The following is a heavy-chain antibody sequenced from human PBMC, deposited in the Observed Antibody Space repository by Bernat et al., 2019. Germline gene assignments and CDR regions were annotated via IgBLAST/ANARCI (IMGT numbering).Heavy chain of an antibody. CDR3: GRDQPDLFDT. Sequence: QVQLVESGGGVVQPGTSLRLSCAASGFMFNTYGMLWVRLAPGNGLEWVAVISYDGTTKHYIESVRDRFTISRDDSKNTLYLQMNRLRAGDTAVYYWGRDQPDLFDTRGQGTLVTVSS. J-gene: IGHJ5*02. CDR1: GFMFNTYG. CDR2: ISYDGTTK. V-gene: IGHV3-33*01.